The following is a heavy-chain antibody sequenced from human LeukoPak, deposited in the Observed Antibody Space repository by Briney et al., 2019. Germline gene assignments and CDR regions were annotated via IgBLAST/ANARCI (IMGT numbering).Heavy chain of an antibody. CDR2: IYTSGST. D-gene: IGHD3-10*01. Sequence: SETLSLTCTVSGGSISSGSYYWSWIRQPAGKGLEWIGRIYTSGSTNYNPSLKSRVTMSVDTSKHQFSLKLSSVTAADTAVYYCARGVRPYYYYMDVWGKGTTVTVSS. CDR3: ARGVRPYYYYMDV. J-gene: IGHJ6*03. V-gene: IGHV4-61*02. CDR1: GGSISSGSYY.